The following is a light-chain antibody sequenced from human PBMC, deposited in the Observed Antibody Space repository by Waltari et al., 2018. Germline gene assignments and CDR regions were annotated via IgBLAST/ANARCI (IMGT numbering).Light chain of an antibody. J-gene: IGLJ3*02. Sequence: SALTQPASVSGSPGQSITISCPGTSSAVGGHTYVAWYQQHPGKAPKLMIYDVSKRPSGVSNRFSGSKSGNTASLTISGLQAEDEADYYCSSYTSSSTFGVFGGGTKLTVL. CDR1: SSAVGGHTY. V-gene: IGLV2-14*01. CDR2: DVS. CDR3: SSYTSSSTFGV.